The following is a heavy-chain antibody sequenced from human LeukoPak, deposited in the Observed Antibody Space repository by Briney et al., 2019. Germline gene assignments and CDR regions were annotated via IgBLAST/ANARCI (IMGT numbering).Heavy chain of an antibody. D-gene: IGHD3-22*01. CDR1: GYTLTELS. V-gene: IGHV1-24*01. J-gene: IGHJ4*02. CDR2: FDPEDGET. CDR3: ARYYDSSGYQGAFDY. Sequence: ASVKVSCKVSGYTLTELSMHWVRQAPGKGLEWMGGFDPEDGETIYAQKFQGRVPITADESTSTAYMELSSLRSEDTAVYYCARYYDSSGYQGAFDYWGQGTLVTVSS.